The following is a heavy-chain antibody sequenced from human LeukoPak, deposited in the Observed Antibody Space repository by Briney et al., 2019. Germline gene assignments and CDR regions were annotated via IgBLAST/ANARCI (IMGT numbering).Heavy chain of an antibody. CDR2: ISSSSSYI. J-gene: IGHJ4*02. CDR1: GFTFSNFG. CDR3: AIDRYSSGWYTFDY. V-gene: IGHV3-21*01. D-gene: IGHD6-19*01. Sequence: PGGSLRLSCAASGFTFSNFGINWVRQAPGKGLEWVSSISSSSSYISYADSVKGRFTISRDNAKNSLDLQMNSLRAEDTAVYYCAIDRYSSGWYTFDYWGQGTLGTVSS.